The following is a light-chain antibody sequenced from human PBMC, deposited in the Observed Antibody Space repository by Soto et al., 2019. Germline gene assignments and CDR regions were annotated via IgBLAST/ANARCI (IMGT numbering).Light chain of an antibody. CDR2: DSS. V-gene: IGKV1-33*01. CDR3: QQYGDLPLT. CDR1: HSIANS. J-gene: IGKJ4*01. Sequence: DVQLTQSSSSLSASVGDRVIITCQASHSIANSLNWFQQKPGKAPELLISDSSHLEARVPSRFSGSRSGTDFTLTISNLQPEDFATYDCQQYGDLPLTFGGGTRVEIK.